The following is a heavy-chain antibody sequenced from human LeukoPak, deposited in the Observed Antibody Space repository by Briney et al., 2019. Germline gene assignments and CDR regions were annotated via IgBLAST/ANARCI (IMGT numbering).Heavy chain of an antibody. J-gene: IGHJ3*02. CDR1: GGSISSYY. CDR2: IYYSGST. Sequence: PSETLSLTCTVSGGSISSYYWSWIRQPPGKGLEWIGYIYYSGSTNYNPSLKSRVTISVDTSKNQFSLKLSSVTAADTAVYYCARGLPTIFGVVDAFDIWGQGTMVTVSS. V-gene: IGHV4-59*01. D-gene: IGHD3-3*01. CDR3: ARGLPTIFGVVDAFDI.